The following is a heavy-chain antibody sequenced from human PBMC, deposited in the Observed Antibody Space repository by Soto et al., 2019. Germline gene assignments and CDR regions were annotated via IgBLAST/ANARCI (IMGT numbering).Heavy chain of an antibody. Sequence: QVQLVESGGGVVQPGRSLRLSCAVSGFTLSSHAMHWVRQAPGKGLEWVALILSDGSNKYYADSVKGRFTTSRDNSKNSMYLQMNSLSVEDTAVYHCARDDERGPDCHLGYWGQGALVTVSS. CDR2: ILSDGSNK. V-gene: IGHV3-30-3*01. D-gene: IGHD1-26*01. CDR3: ARDDERGPDCHLGY. CDR1: GFTLSSHA. J-gene: IGHJ4*02.